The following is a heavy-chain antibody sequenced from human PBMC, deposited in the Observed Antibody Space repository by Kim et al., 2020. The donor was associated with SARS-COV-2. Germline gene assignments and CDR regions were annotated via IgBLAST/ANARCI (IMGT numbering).Heavy chain of an antibody. CDR3: ARVGHEVPAALYSFDY. CDR2: IIPIFGTA. CDR1: GGTFRSYA. D-gene: IGHD2-2*01. V-gene: IGHV1-69*13. J-gene: IGHJ4*02. Sequence: SVKVSCKASGGTFRSYAISWVRQAPGQGLEWMGGIIPIFGTANYAQKYQDRGTITADESTITAYMELSSLRSEDTAVYYCARVGHEVPAALYSFDYWGQGTLVTVSS.